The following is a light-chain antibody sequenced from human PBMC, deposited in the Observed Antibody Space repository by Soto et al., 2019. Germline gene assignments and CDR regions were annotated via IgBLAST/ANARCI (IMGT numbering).Light chain of an antibody. V-gene: IGKV2-24*01. CDR2: KTS. CDR1: QSLAYSDGNIY. J-gene: IGKJ1*01. Sequence: DVVLTQTPLPSPVTLGQPASISCKSSQSLAYSDGNIYLNWLQQRPGQPPRLLIYKTSNRFSGVPDRFSGSGTGKDFTLKISKVEAEDVGVYYCVEASLLPHAFGQGTKLEIK. CDR3: VEASLLPHA.